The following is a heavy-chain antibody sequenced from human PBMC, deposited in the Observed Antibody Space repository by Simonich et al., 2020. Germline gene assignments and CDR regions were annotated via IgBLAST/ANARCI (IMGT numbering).Heavy chain of an antibody. CDR3: ARDYSNYDAFDI. Sequence: EVQLVESGGGLVQPGGSLRLSCAASGFTFISYWMNWVRQAPGKGRVWVERINSDGSSTSYADSVKGRFTISRDNAKNTLYLQMNSLRAEDTAVYYCARDYSNYDAFDIWGQGTMVTVSS. J-gene: IGHJ3*02. CDR2: INSDGSST. V-gene: IGHV3-74*01. CDR1: GFTFISYW. D-gene: IGHD4-4*01.